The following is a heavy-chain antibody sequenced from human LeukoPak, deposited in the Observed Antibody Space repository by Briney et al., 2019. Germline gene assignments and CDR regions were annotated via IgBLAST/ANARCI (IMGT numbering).Heavy chain of an antibody. Sequence: PGGSLRLSCAASGFTFSSYWMSWVRQAPGKGLEWVANIKQDGSEKYYVDPVKGRFTISRDNAKNSLYLQMNSLRAEDTAVYYCAREGSSSPGPVGYWGQGTLVTVSS. D-gene: IGHD3-10*01. CDR3: AREGSSSPGPVGY. CDR2: IKQDGSEK. V-gene: IGHV3-7*01. CDR1: GFTFSSYW. J-gene: IGHJ4*02.